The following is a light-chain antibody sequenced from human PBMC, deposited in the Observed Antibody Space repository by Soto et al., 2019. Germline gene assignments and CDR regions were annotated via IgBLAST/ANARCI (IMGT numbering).Light chain of an antibody. V-gene: IGLV2-23*02. CDR1: SSDVGSYNL. CDR3: CSYEGRGVV. J-gene: IGLJ2*01. Sequence: QSALTQPASVSGSPGQSITISCTGTSSDVGSYNLFSWYQQHPGKAPKLMIYEVSKRPSGVSNRCSGSKSGNTASLTISGLQAEDEADYYCCSYEGRGVVFGRGTKLTVL. CDR2: EVS.